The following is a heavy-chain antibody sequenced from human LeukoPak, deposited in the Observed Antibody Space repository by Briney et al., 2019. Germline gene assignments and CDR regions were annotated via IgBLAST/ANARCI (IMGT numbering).Heavy chain of an antibody. CDR1: GYSISSGYY. CDR3: ARGLPKHDFGDYGGTWFDP. J-gene: IGHJ5*02. CDR2: IYYSGNT. Sequence: PSETLSFTCTVSGYSISSGYYWGWIRQPPGKGLEWIGSIYYSGNTNYNPSLQSRVTMSVDTSKNQFSLKLSSVTAADTAMYYCARGLPKHDFGDYGGTWFDPWGQGTLVTVSS. D-gene: IGHD4-17*01. V-gene: IGHV4-38-2*02.